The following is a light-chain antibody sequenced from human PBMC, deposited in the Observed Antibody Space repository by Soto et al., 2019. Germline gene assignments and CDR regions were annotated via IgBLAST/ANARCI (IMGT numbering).Light chain of an antibody. Sequence: QSALAQPPSASGSPGQSVTISCTGTSSDVGGYKYVSWYQHHPGKAPKLLIFEVSKRPSGVPDRFSGSKSGNTASLTVSGLQPEGEADYYCSSFAGTKTVFGTGTKVTVL. J-gene: IGLJ1*01. V-gene: IGLV2-8*01. CDR1: SSDVGGYKY. CDR2: EVS. CDR3: SSFAGTKTV.